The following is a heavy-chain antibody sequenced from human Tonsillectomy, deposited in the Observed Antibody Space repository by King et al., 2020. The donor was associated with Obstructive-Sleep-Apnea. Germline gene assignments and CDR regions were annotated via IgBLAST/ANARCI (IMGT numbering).Heavy chain of an antibody. CDR1: GGSISSSNYY. D-gene: IGHD3-3*01. Sequence: QLQESGPRLVKPSETLSLTCTVSGGSISSSNYYWVWIRQPPGKGLEWIGNIYYSGSTYYNPSLKSRVTISVDTSKNQFSLKLNSVTAADTAFYYCARSPNPTGYDFWNGFGEYYYFSGLDVWGQGTTVTVSS. CDR2: IYYSGST. CDR3: ARSPNPTGYDFWNGFGEYYYFSGLDV. V-gene: IGHV4-39*07. J-gene: IGHJ6*02.